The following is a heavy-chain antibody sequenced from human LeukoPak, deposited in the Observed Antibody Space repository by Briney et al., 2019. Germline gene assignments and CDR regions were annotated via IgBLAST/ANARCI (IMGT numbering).Heavy chain of an antibody. CDR3: ARGRLGYYDILTGYYVDY. CDR2: ISSSGSTI. CDR1: GFTFSDYY. V-gene: IGHV3-11*04. Sequence: PGGSLRLSCAASGFTFSDYYMSWIRQAPGKGLEWVSYISSSGSTIYYADSVKGRFTISRDNAKNSLYLQMNSPRAEDTAVYYCARGRLGYYDILTGYYVDYWGQGTLVTVSS. D-gene: IGHD3-9*01. J-gene: IGHJ4*02.